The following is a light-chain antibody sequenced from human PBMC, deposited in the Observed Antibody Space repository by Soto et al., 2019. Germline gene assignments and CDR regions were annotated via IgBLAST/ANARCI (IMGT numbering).Light chain of an antibody. CDR2: GAS. V-gene: IGKV3-20*01. CDR3: HQRQSWPRT. J-gene: IGKJ1*01. CDR1: QSVSSNY. Sequence: EIVLTQSPGTLSLSPGERASLSCRASQSVSSNYLAWFQQKPGQAPRRLIFGASFRATGIPDRFSGSGSGTDFTLTISRLEPEDFALYYCHQRQSWPRTFGQGTKVDIK.